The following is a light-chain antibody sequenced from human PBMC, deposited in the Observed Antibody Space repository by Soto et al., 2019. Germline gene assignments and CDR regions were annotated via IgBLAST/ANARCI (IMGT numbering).Light chain of an antibody. CDR2: AAS. CDR1: QSISSY. Sequence: DIQMTQSPSSLSASVGDRVTITCRASQSISSYLNWYQQKPGKAPTLLIYAASSLQSGVPSRFSGCGSGTDFTLTISSLQPEDFATYYCQQSYSTPYTFGQGTKLEIK. CDR3: QQSYSTPYT. V-gene: IGKV1-39*01. J-gene: IGKJ2*01.